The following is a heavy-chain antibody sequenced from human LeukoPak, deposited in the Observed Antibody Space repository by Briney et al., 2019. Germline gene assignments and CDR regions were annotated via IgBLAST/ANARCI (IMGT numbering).Heavy chain of an antibody. CDR2: IYSGGST. Sequence: TGGSLRLSCAASGFTFSSNYMSWVRQAPGKGLEWVSVIYSGGSTYYADSVKGRFTISRDNSKNTLYLQMNSLRAEDTAVYYCARDHRPAAAGTRRTDYYYYGMDVWGKGTTVTVSS. CDR1: GFTFSSNY. J-gene: IGHJ6*04. V-gene: IGHV3-53*01. CDR3: ARDHRPAAAGTRRTDYYYYGMDV. D-gene: IGHD6-13*01.